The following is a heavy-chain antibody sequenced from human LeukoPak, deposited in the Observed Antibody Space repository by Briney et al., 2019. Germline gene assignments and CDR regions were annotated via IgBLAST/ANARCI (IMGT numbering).Heavy chain of an antibody. CDR2: ISYDGSNK. V-gene: IGHV3-30-3*01. CDR3: ARYDARYGMDV. CDR1: GFTFSSYA. Sequence: GGSLRLSCAASGFTFSSYAMHWVRQAPGKGLEWVAVISYDGSNKYYADSVKGRFTISRDDSKNTLYLQMNSLRAEDTAVYYCARYDARYGMDVWGQGTTVTVSS. D-gene: IGHD1-1*01. J-gene: IGHJ6*02.